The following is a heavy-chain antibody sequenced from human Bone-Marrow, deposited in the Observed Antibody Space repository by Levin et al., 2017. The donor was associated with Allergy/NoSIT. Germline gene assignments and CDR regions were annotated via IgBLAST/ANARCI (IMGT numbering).Heavy chain of an antibody. D-gene: IGHD6-19*01. CDR2: FDPENGET. V-gene: IGHV1-24*01. Sequence: ASVKVSCKVSGYRLTAFSMNWVRQAPGKGLEWMGAFDPENGETIYAQKFQGRVTVTEDTSSDTACMELRSLRSDDTAVYYCATVARDSSGWNWGDAFDVWGQGTMVSVSS. J-gene: IGHJ3*01. CDR3: ATVARDSSGWNWGDAFDV. CDR1: GYRLTAFS.